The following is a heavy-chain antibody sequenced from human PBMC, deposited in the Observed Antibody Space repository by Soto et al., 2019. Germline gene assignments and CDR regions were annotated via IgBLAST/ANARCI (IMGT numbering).Heavy chain of an antibody. D-gene: IGHD3-9*01. J-gene: IGHJ2*01. CDR2: INDRGSI. CDR3: ARESHDSLTGPPWVWYFDL. CDR1: GGSFSGYY. V-gene: IGHV4-34*01. Sequence: QVQLQQWGAGPLRPLETLSLTCGVSGGSFSGYYWAWIRQSPGKGLEWIGEINDRGSINYNPSLKSRVSISVATSKNHYSLNLRSVTAADTALYYCARESHDSLTGPPWVWYFDLWGRGTLVTVSS.